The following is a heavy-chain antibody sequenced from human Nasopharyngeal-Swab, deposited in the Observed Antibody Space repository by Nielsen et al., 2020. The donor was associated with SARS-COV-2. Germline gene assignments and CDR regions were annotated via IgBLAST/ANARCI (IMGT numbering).Heavy chain of an antibody. D-gene: IGHD2-2*01. CDR2: INHSGST. V-gene: IGHV4-34*01. J-gene: IGHJ4*02. CDR3: ARGSYCSSTSCYWDY. Sequence: SQTLSLTRAVYGGSFSGYYWSWIRQPPGKGLEWIGEINHSGSTNYNPSLKSRVTVSVDTSKNQFSLKLSSVTAADTAVYYCARGSYCSSTSCYWDYWGQGTLVTVSS. CDR1: GGSFSGYY.